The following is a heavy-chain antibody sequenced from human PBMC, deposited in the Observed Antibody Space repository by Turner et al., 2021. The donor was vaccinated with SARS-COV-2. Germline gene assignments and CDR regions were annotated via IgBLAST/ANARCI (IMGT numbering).Heavy chain of an antibody. J-gene: IGHJ3*02. CDR3: ARGGLYYYDSSAYYGDAFDI. V-gene: IGHV1-2*02. CDR2: INPNSGGT. Sequence: QVQLVQSGAEVKKPGASVKVSCKASGSTFTGYYMHWVRQAPGQGLEWMGWINPNSGGTNYAQNFQGRVTMTRDTSINTAYMDLSRLRSDDTAVYYCARGGLYYYDSSAYYGDAFDIWGQGTMVTVSS. D-gene: IGHD3-22*01. CDR1: GSTFTGYY.